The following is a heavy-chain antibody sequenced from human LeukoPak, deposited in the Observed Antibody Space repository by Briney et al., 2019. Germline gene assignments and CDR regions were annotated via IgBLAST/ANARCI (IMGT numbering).Heavy chain of an antibody. J-gene: IGHJ3*01. Sequence: ASVTVSCKASGYSFTDYYLHWVRQAPGQGLEWVGCIDPDGGGTKYAQKFQGGVTMTTDTSISTAYMELSRLRFDDTAVYYCAREYYDSSGLKYAFDVWGQGTMVTVSS. D-gene: IGHD3-22*01. CDR2: IDPDGGGT. CDR1: GYSFTDYY. V-gene: IGHV1-2*02. CDR3: AREYYDSSGLKYAFDV.